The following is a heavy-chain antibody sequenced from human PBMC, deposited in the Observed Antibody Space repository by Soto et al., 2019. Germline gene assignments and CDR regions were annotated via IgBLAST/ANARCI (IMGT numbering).Heavy chain of an antibody. V-gene: IGHV4-30-2*01. CDR1: GGSISSGGYS. J-gene: IGHJ6*02. Sequence: PSETLSLTCAVSGGSISSGGYSWSWIRQPPGKGLEWIGYIYLSGSTYYNPSLKSRVTISVDRSKNQFSLKLSSVTAADTAVYYCARSGYSYGYPHYYYGMDVWGQGTTVTVSS. CDR2: IYLSGST. CDR3: ARSGYSYGYPHYYYGMDV. D-gene: IGHD5-18*01.